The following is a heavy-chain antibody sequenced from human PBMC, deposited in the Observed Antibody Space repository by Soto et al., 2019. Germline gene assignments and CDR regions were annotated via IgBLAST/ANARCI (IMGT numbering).Heavy chain of an antibody. CDR2: ISCSSSYI. CDR1: GFTFSSYS. Sequence: EVPLVESGGGLVKPGGSLRLSFAASGFTFSSYSMNWVRQAPGKGLEWVSSISCSSSYIYYADSVKGRFTISRDNAKNSLYLQMNSLRAEDTAVYYCARVVDYCDPYYYYGMDVWGQGTTVTVSS. J-gene: IGHJ6*02. CDR3: ARVVDYCDPYYYYGMDV. V-gene: IGHV3-21*01. D-gene: IGHD3-22*01.